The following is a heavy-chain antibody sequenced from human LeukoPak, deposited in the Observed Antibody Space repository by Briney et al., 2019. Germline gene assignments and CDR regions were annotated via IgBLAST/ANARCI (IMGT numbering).Heavy chain of an antibody. Sequence: SETLSLTCTVSGDSISSYYWSWIRQPPGKGLEWIGYMYYSGSTNYNPSLKSRVTISVDTSKNQFSLKLSSVTAADTAVYYCARGVSSSLSVYYYYGMDVWGQGTTVTVSS. V-gene: IGHV4-59*01. CDR3: ARGVSSSLSVYYYYGMDV. J-gene: IGHJ6*02. CDR1: GDSISSYY. D-gene: IGHD6-6*01. CDR2: MYYSGST.